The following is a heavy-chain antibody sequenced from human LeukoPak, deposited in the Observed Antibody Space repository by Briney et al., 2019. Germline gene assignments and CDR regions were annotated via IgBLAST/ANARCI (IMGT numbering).Heavy chain of an antibody. D-gene: IGHD2-2*01. CDR2: IIPIFGTA. J-gene: IGHJ4*02. CDR1: GGTFSSYA. Sequence: GASVKVSCKASGGTFSSYAISWVRQAPGQGLEWMGGIIPIFGTANYAQKFQGRVTITADKSTSTAYMELSSLRSEDTAVYYCARVSGSTRKYYFDYWGQGTLVTVSS. CDR3: ARVSGSTRKYYFDY. V-gene: IGHV1-69*06.